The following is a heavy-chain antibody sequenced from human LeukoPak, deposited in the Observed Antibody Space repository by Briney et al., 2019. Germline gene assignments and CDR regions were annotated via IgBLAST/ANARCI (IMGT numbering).Heavy chain of an antibody. V-gene: IGHV4-39*01. CDR3: ARLGYSYAYVDY. Sequence: SETLSLTCTVSGGSISSTSYYWGWIRQPPGKGLEWIGTIHYTAGTYYNPSLKSRVTISVDTPKNQFSLKVSSVTAADTAVYYCARLGYSYAYVDYWGQGTLVTVSS. J-gene: IGHJ4*02. D-gene: IGHD5-18*01. CDR1: GGSISSTSYY. CDR2: IHYTAGT.